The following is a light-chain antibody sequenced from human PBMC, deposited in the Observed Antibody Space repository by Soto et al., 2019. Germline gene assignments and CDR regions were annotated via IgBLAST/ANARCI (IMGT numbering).Light chain of an antibody. Sequence: QSALTQPASVSGSPGQSITISCTGTSSDVGRYNLVSWYQQHPGKAPKFMIYEVNKRPSGVSNRFSGSKSGNTASLTISGLQAEDEADYYCCSYAGSTTWVFGGGTQLTVL. CDR1: SSDVGRYNL. J-gene: IGLJ3*02. CDR2: EVN. CDR3: CSYAGSTTWV. V-gene: IGLV2-23*02.